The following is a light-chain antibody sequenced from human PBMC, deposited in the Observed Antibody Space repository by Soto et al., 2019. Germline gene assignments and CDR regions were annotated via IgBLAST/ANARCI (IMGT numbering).Light chain of an antibody. V-gene: IGKV4-1*01. CDR1: QSVSNY. J-gene: IGKJ3*01. CDR3: QQFYSSPFA. CDR2: WAS. Sequence: DIVMTQSPDSLAVSLGERATINCKSSQSVSNYLTWYQQKPGQPPKLLIYWASTRKSGVPDRFSGSGSGTDFTLTISSLQAEDVAVYYCQQFYSSPFAFGPGTKVDLK.